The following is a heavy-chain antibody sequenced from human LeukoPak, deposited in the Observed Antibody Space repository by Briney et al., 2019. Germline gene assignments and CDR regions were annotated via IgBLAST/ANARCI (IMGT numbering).Heavy chain of an antibody. J-gene: IGHJ4*02. CDR3: AVPYGDYVGFDY. CDR2: ISGSGGST. Sequence: GGSLRLSCAASGFTFSSYAMSWVRQAPGKGLEWVSAISGSGGSTYYADSVKGRFTISRDNSKNTLYLQMNSPRAEDTAVYYCAVPYGDYVGFDYWGQGTLVTVSS. D-gene: IGHD4-17*01. V-gene: IGHV3-23*01. CDR1: GFTFSSYA.